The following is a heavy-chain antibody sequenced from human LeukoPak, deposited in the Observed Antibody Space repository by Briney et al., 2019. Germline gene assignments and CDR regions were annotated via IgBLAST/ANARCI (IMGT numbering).Heavy chain of an antibody. CDR3: ARTITVVRGVIIYPNYFDY. D-gene: IGHD3-10*01. Sequence: GESLKISCKGSGYSFPSYWIGWVRQLPGKGLEWMGIIYPGDSDTKYSPSFQGQVTISADKSISTAYLQWSSLKASDTAMYYCARTITVVRGVIIYPNYFDYWGQGTLVTVSS. J-gene: IGHJ4*02. CDR1: GYSFPSYW. V-gene: IGHV5-51*01. CDR2: IYPGDSDT.